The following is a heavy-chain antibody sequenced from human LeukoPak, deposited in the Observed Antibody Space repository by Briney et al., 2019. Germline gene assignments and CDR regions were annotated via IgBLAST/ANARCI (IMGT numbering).Heavy chain of an antibody. D-gene: IGHD3-22*01. Sequence: SETLSLTCTVSGGSISSYYWSRIRQPPGKGLEWIGYIYYSGSTNYNPSLKSRVTISVDTSKNQFSLKLSSVTAADTAVYYCARETYYYDSSGYARFYFDYWGQGTLVTVSS. CDR1: GGSISSYY. CDR3: ARETYYYDSSGYARFYFDY. J-gene: IGHJ4*02. CDR2: IYYSGST. V-gene: IGHV4-59*01.